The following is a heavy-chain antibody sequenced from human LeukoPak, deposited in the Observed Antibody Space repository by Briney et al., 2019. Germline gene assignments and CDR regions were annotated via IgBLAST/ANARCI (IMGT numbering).Heavy chain of an antibody. CDR2: IYPGYSDI. J-gene: IGHJ4*02. V-gene: IGHV5-51*01. D-gene: IGHD6-13*01. CDR3: ARFALSSSLDY. CDR1: GYRLTNNW. Sequence: KSGESLQISCKVSGYRLTNNWIGWVRQVPGKGLEWMGIIYPGYSDIRYSPSFQGQVTFSVDTSTSTVYLQWSSLKASDTAIYYCARFALSSSLDYWGQGTLVTVSS.